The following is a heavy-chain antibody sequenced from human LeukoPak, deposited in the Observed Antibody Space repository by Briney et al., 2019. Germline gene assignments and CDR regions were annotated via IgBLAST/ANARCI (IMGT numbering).Heavy chain of an antibody. Sequence: GGSLRLSCAASGFTVSSNYMSWGRQAPGKGLELVSIIYSGGSTYYADSVKGRFTISRDNSKNTLYLQMNSLRAEDTAVYYCARVEMATNWDAFDIWGQGTMVTVSS. V-gene: IGHV3-66*01. CDR1: GFTVSSNY. CDR2: IYSGGST. J-gene: IGHJ3*02. D-gene: IGHD5-24*01. CDR3: ARVEMATNWDAFDI.